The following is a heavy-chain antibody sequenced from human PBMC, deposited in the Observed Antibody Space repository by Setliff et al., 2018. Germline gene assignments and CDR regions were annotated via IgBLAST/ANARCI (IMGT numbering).Heavy chain of an antibody. Sequence: SVKVSCKASGGSFSNYAIIWVRQAPGQGPEWMGGIIPRYGSTNYAQKFQGRVTITADESTSTAYMELSSLRSEDTAVYYCARGGPFSVGATPGGFDYWGQGTLVTVSS. CDR1: GGSFSNYA. CDR3: ARGGPFSVGATPGGFDY. J-gene: IGHJ4*02. V-gene: IGHV1-69*13. D-gene: IGHD1-26*01. CDR2: IIPRYGST.